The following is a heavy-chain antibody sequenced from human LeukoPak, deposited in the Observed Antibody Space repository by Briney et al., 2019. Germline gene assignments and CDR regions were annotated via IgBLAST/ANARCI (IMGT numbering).Heavy chain of an antibody. CDR2: IKPNSGGT. CDR3: ASDFSPGIAAAGDY. CDR1: GYTFTDYY. D-gene: IGHD6-13*01. J-gene: IGHJ4*02. V-gene: IGHV1-2*06. Sequence: ASVKVSCKASGYTFTDYYMHWVRQAPGQGLEWMGRIKPNSGGTNYGQKFQGRVTMTRDTSISIAYMELSNLRSDDTAVYYCASDFSPGIAAAGDYWGQGTLVTVSS.